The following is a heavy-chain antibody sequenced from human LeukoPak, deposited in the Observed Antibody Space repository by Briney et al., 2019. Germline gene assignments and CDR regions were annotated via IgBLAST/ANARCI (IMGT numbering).Heavy chain of an antibody. D-gene: IGHD1-1*01. V-gene: IGHV4-34*01. CDR3: ARQEPYYYYYGMDV. Sequence: SETLSLTCAVYGGSFSGYYWSWIRQPPGKGLEWIGEINHSGSTNYNPSLKSRVTISVDTSKNQFSLKLSSVTAADTAVYYCARQEPYYYYYGMDVWGQGTMVTVSS. J-gene: IGHJ6*02. CDR2: INHSGST. CDR1: GGSFSGYY.